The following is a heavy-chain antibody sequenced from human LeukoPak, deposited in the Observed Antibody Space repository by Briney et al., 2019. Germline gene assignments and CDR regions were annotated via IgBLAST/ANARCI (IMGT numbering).Heavy chain of an antibody. CDR2: INPSGGST. CDR1: GYTFTSYY. J-gene: IGHJ1*01. D-gene: IGHD2-21*02. V-gene: IGHV1-46*01. Sequence: ASVKVSCKASGYTFTSYYMHWVRQAPGQGLEWMGIINPSGGSTSYAQKFQGRVTMTRDTSTSTVYLELSSLRSEDTAVYYCAGSYCGGDCYSLYFQHWGQGTLVTVSS. CDR3: AGSYCGGDCYSLYFQH.